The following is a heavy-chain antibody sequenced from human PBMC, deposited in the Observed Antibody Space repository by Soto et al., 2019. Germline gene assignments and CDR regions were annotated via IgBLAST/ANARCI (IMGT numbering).Heavy chain of an antibody. CDR3: ARDRFYYGSSGYYYFDY. J-gene: IGHJ4*02. D-gene: IGHD3-22*01. V-gene: IGHV3-48*01. CDR1: GFTFSSYS. Sequence: GGSLRLSCAASGFTFSSYSMNWVRQAPGKRLEWVSYISSNSGTMYYAESVKGRFTISRDNAKNSLYLQMNSLRAEDTAVYYCARDRFYYGSSGYYYFDYWGQGTLVTVSS. CDR2: ISSNSGTM.